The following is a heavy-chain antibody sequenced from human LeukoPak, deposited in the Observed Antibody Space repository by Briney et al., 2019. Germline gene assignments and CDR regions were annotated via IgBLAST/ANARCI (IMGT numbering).Heavy chain of an antibody. D-gene: IGHD3-10*01. V-gene: IGHV4-59*01. Sequence: SETLSLTCTVSGGSISSYYWSWIRQPPGKGLEWIGYIYYSGSTNYNPSLKSRVTISVDTSTNQFSLQLSSVTAADTAVYYCASVPAHGAGSYYFDYWGQGTLVTVSS. CDR2: IYYSGST. CDR1: GGSISSYY. J-gene: IGHJ4*02. CDR3: ASVPAHGAGSYYFDY.